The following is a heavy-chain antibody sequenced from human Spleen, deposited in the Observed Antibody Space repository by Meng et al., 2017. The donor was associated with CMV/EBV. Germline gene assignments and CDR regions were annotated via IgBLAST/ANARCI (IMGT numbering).Heavy chain of an antibody. CDR2: TYYRSKWYN. Sequence: SQTLSLTCAISGDSLSSNIAASNWIRQSPSGGLECLGRTYYRSKWYNDYAVSVKSRITINPDTSKNQFSLKLNSVTAADTAVYYCARGAGYQLRIDYWGQGTLVTVSS. V-gene: IGHV6-1*01. D-gene: IGHD2-2*01. CDR3: ARGAGYQLRIDY. J-gene: IGHJ4*02. CDR1: GDSLSSNIAA.